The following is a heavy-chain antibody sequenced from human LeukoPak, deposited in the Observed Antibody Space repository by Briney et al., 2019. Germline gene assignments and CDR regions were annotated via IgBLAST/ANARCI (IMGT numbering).Heavy chain of an antibody. CDR2: IYYSGST. CDR3: ARGSVRFDP. D-gene: IGHD3-3*01. V-gene: IGHV4-59*01. J-gene: IGHJ5*02. Sequence: SETLSLTCTVSGGSISSYYWSWIRQPPGKGLEWIGYIYYSGSTNYNPSLKSRVTISVDTSKNQFSLKLSSVTAADTAVYYCARGSVRFDPWGQGTLVTVSS. CDR1: GGSISSYY.